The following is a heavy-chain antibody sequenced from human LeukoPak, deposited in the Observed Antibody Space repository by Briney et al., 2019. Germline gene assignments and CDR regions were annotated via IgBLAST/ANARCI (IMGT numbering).Heavy chain of an antibody. D-gene: IGHD3-10*01. CDR1: GFTFGDYA. V-gene: IGHV3-49*03. CDR2: IRSKAYGGTT. J-gene: IGHJ4*02. Sequence: GGSLRLSCTASGFTFGDYAMSWFRQAPGKGLEWVGFIRSKAYGGTTEYAASVKGRFTISRDDSKSIAYLQMNSLKTEDTAVYYCTRDHGGMVRGVTANQFDYWGQGTLVTVSS. CDR3: TRDHGGMVRGVTANQFDY.